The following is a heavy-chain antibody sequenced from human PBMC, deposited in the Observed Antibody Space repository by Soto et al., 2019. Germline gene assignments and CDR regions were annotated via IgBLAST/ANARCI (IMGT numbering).Heavy chain of an antibody. V-gene: IGHV3-30-3*01. J-gene: IGHJ3*02. D-gene: IGHD5-12*01. CDR1: GFTFSSYA. Sequence: GGSLRLSCAASGFTFSSYAMHWVRQAPGKGLEWVAVISYDGSNKYYADSVKGRFTISRDNSKNTLYLQMNSLRAEDTAVYYCAEGDGYNYAFDIWGQGTMVTVSS. CDR3: AEGDGYNYAFDI. CDR2: ISYDGSNK.